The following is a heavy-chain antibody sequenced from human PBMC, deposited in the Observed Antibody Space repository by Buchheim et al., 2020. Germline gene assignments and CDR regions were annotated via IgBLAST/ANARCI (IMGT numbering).Heavy chain of an antibody. CDR3: ARRTAPPSLTDYYGMDV. CDR1: GGSISSGGYS. J-gene: IGHJ6*02. V-gene: IGHV4-30-2*01. CDR2: IYHSGST. D-gene: IGHD2-8*02. Sequence: QLQLQESGSGLVKPSQTLSLTCAVSGGSISSGGYSWSWIRQPPGKGLEWIGYIYHSGSTYYNPSLKSRVTISVDSSKNQFSLKLSSVTAADTAVYYCARRTAPPSLTDYYGMDVWGQGTT.